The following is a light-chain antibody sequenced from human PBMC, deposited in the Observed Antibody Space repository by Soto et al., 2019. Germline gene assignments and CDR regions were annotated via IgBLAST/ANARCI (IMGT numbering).Light chain of an antibody. Sequence: DIQMTQSPSSLSASVGDRVTITCRASQGISSYLAWYQQKPGKVPKLLIYAASTLQSGVPSRFSGSGSGTDFTLTISRLQPEDVATYYCQKYNIAPYTFGQGTKLEIK. CDR2: AAS. CDR1: QGISSY. J-gene: IGKJ2*01. V-gene: IGKV1-27*01. CDR3: QKYNIAPYT.